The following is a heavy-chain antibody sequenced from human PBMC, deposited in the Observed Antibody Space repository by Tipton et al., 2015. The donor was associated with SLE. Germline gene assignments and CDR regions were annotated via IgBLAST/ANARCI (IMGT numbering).Heavy chain of an antibody. CDR1: GFTFSTYS. D-gene: IGHD2-2*01. CDR2: ITSTSGNN. V-gene: IGHV3-21*01. Sequence: SLRLSCAASGFTFSTYSMNWVRQAPGKGLEWVSSITSTSGNNYYADSVKGRFTISRDNAKNSLYLQMNSLRAEDTAVYYCAREYCSSTSCYGYYYMDVWGKGTTVTVSS. CDR3: AREYCSSTSCYGYYYMDV. J-gene: IGHJ6*03.